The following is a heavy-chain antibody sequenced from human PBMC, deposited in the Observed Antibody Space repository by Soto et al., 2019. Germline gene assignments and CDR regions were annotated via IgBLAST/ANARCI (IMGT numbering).Heavy chain of an antibody. V-gene: IGHV3-7*01. D-gene: IGHD2-15*01. Sequence: GGSLRLSCAASGFTFSNAWINWVRQAPGKGLEWVANIKQDGSEKYYVDSVKGRFTISRDNAKNSLYLQMNSLRAEDTAVYYCARDQGGGTYYYYMDVWGKGTTVTVSS. CDR1: GFTFSNAW. CDR3: ARDQGGGTYYYYMDV. CDR2: IKQDGSEK. J-gene: IGHJ6*03.